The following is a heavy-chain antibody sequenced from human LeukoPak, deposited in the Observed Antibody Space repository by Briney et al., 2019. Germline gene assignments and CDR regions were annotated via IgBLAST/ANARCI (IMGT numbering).Heavy chain of an antibody. V-gene: IGHV4-30-4*01. CDR2: IFYTGRT. CDR3: AKGEVTIFGEFIDNYHYYGMDV. CDR1: GGSISSGDYY. D-gene: IGHD3-3*01. J-gene: IGHJ6*02. Sequence: SQTLSLTCTVSGGSISSGDYYWSWVRQPPGQGLEWIGNIFYTGRTESNPSLRSRLTMSVDTSKNQFSLKLTSVTAADTAVYYCAKGEVTIFGEFIDNYHYYGMDVWGQGTTVTVSS.